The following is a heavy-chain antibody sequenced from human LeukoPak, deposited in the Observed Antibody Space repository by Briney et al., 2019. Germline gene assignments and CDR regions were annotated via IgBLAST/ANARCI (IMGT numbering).Heavy chain of an antibody. V-gene: IGHV3-30-3*01. CDR2: ISYDGSNK. CDR3: AREFYDFWSGYLDY. D-gene: IGHD3-3*01. CDR1: GFTFSSYA. J-gene: IGHJ4*02. Sequence: PGRSLRLSCAASGFTFSSYAMHWVRQAPGKGLEWVAVISYDGSNKYYADSVKGRFTISRDNFKNTLYLQMNSLRAEDTAVYYCAREFYDFWSGYLDYWGQGTLVTVSS.